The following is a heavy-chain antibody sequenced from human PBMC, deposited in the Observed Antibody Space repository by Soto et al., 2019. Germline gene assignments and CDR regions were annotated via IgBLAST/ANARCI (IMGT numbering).Heavy chain of an antibody. Sequence: QVQLEEFGGGVVQPGRSLRLSCAASGFTFSSYAMHWVRQAPGKGLEWVAVISYDGSNKYYADSVKGRFTISRDNSKNTLYLQMNSLRAEDTAVYYCARPKDIVLMVYARDWGQGTLVTVSS. CDR1: GFTFSSYA. CDR3: ARPKDIVLMVYARD. V-gene: IGHV3-30-3*01. D-gene: IGHD2-8*01. CDR2: ISYDGSNK. J-gene: IGHJ4*02.